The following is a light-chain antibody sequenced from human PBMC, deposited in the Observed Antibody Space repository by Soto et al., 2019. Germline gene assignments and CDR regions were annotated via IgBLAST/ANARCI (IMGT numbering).Light chain of an antibody. Sequence: EIVLTQSPATLSLSPGERATLSCRASQSVGTSLAWFQQKRGQAPRLLINDASKRATGIPGRFSGSGSGTDFTITISSLEPEDFAVYYCQKRYASPLTFGGGTRVEIK. CDR2: DAS. J-gene: IGKJ4*01. CDR3: QKRYASPLT. V-gene: IGKV3-11*01. CDR1: QSVGTS.